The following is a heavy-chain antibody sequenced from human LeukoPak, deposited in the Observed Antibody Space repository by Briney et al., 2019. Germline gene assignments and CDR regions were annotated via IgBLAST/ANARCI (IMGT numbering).Heavy chain of an antibody. D-gene: IGHD3-3*01. J-gene: IGHJ1*01. V-gene: IGHV3-23*01. Sequence: GGSLRLSCAASGFTFSSYAMSWVRQAPGKGLEWVSAISGSGGSTYYADSVKGRLTISRDNSKNTLYLQMNSLRAEDTAVYYCAKDPPWSGYYFEYFQHWGQGTLVTVSS. CDR1: GFTFSSYA. CDR3: AKDPPWSGYYFEYFQH. CDR2: ISGSGGST.